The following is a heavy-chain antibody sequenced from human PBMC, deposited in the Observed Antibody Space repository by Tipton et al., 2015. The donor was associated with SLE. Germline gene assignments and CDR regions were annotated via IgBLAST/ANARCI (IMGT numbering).Heavy chain of an antibody. D-gene: IGHD3-16*01. CDR2: ISSSSSYI. CDR3: ARGLFGYYYYMDV. V-gene: IGHV3-21*01. J-gene: IGHJ6*03. Sequence: SLRLSCAASGFTFSSYSMNWVRQAPGKGLEWVSSISSSSSYIYYADSVKGRFTISRDNAKNSLYLQMNSQRAEDTAVYYCARGLFGYYYYMDVWGKGTTVTVSS. CDR1: GFTFSSYS.